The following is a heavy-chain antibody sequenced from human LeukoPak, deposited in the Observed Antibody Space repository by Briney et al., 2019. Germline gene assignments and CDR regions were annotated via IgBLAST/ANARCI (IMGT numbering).Heavy chain of an antibody. CDR1: GFTFSSYS. D-gene: IGHD3-3*01. CDR3: AREGPTPYYDFWSGYYDPFYYGVDV. V-gene: IGHV3-21*01. Sequence: GGSLRLSCAASGFTFSSYSMNWVRQAPGKGLEWVSSISSSSSYIYYADSVKGRFTISRDNAKNSLYLQMNSLRAEDTAVYYCAREGPTPYYDFWSGYYDPFYYGVDVWGQGTTVTVSS. J-gene: IGHJ6*02. CDR2: ISSSSSYI.